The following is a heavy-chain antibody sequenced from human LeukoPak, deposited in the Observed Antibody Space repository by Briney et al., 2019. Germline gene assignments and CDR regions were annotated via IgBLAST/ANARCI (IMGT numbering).Heavy chain of an antibody. Sequence: GGSLRLSCAASGFTFSNYAMSWVRQAPGKGMEWVSVISASGGSTYYADSEKGRFTISRDNSKNTLYLQMNSLTAEDTAVYYCAKVSIDNLAGPSYFDYRGQGALGTVSA. CDR3: AKVSIDNLAGPSYFDY. D-gene: IGHD3-9*01. J-gene: IGHJ4*02. CDR1: GFTFSNYA. V-gene: IGHV3-23*01. CDR2: ISASGGST.